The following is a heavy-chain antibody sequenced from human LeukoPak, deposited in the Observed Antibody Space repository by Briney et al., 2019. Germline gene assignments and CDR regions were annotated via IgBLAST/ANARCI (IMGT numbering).Heavy chain of an antibody. CDR1: GFTFSSYS. CDR2: ISSSSSYI. Sequence: PGGSLRLSCAASGFTFSSYSMNWVRQAPGKGLEWVSSISSSSSYIYYADSVKGRFTISRDNAKNSLYLQMNSLRAEDTAVYYCAMEPYGSGPGGMDVWGQGTTVTVSS. V-gene: IGHV3-21*01. CDR3: AMEPYGSGPGGMDV. D-gene: IGHD3-10*01. J-gene: IGHJ6*02.